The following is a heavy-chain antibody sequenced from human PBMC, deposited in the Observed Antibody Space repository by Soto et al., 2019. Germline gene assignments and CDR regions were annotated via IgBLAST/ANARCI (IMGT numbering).Heavy chain of an antibody. CDR1: GFTFSSYG. CDR2: IWYDGSNK. Sequence: GGSLRLSCAASGFTFSSYGMHWVRQAPGKGLEWVAVIWYDGSNKYYADSVKGRFTISRDNSKNTLYLQMNSLRAEDTAVYYCAREWRNYYDSSGYYDYWGQGTLVTVSS. CDR3: AREWRNYYDSSGYYDY. J-gene: IGHJ4*02. D-gene: IGHD3-22*01. V-gene: IGHV3-33*01.